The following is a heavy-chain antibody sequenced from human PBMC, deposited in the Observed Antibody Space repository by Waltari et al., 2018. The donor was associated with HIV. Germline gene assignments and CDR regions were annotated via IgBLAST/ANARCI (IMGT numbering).Heavy chain of an antibody. Sequence: QVQLVQSGAEVKKPGASVKVSCKASGYTFTRYGKRWVRQAPGQGLEWMGWISAYNGNRNYAQKFQGRVTRTTDTSTITAYMELRSLRSDDTAVYYCARYPEAFDWLLGPYYFDSWGQGTLVTVSS. CDR2: ISAYNGNR. J-gene: IGHJ4*02. CDR3: ARYPEAFDWLLGPYYFDS. V-gene: IGHV1-18*01. D-gene: IGHD3-9*01. CDR1: GYTFTRYG.